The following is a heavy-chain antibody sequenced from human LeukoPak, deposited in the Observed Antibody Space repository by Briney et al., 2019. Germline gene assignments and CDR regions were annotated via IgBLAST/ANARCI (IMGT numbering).Heavy chain of an antibody. V-gene: IGHV4-34*01. CDR1: GFTFSSYS. CDR2: INHSGST. Sequence: KPGGSLRLSCAASGFTFSSYSMNWVRQPPGKGLEWIGEINHSGSTNYNPSLKSRVTISVDTSKNQFSLKLSSVTAADTAVYYCARSQFDRFGELLSDYWGQGTLVTVSS. CDR3: ARSQFDRFGELLSDY. J-gene: IGHJ4*02. D-gene: IGHD3-10*01.